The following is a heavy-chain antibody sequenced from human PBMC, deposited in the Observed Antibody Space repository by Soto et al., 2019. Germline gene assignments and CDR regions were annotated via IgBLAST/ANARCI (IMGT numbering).Heavy chain of an antibody. CDR3: ARGGMYYDILTGYPLHYYYGMDV. V-gene: IGHV4-31*03. D-gene: IGHD3-9*01. J-gene: IGHJ6*02. CDR2: IYYSGST. Sequence: KSSETLSLTCTVSGGSISSGGYYWSWIRQHPGKGLEWIGYIYYSGSTYYNPSLKSRVTISVDTSKNQFSLKLSSVTAADTAVYYCARGGMYYDILTGYPLHYYYGMDVWGQGTTVTVSS. CDR1: GGSISSGGYY.